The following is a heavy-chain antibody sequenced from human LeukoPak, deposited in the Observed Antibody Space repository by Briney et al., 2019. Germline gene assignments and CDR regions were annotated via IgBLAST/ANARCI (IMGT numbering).Heavy chain of an antibody. V-gene: IGHV5-10-1*01. CDR1: GYSFTSYW. J-gene: IGHJ4*02. Sequence: GESLKISCKGFGYSFTSYWISWVRQMPGKGLEWMGRIDHSDSYTNYSPSFQGHVTISADKSNSTAYLQWSSLKASDTAMYYCARTPLTNSSSSRSYWGQGTLVTVSS. CDR3: ARTPLTNSSSSRSY. CDR2: IDHSDSYT. D-gene: IGHD6-6*01.